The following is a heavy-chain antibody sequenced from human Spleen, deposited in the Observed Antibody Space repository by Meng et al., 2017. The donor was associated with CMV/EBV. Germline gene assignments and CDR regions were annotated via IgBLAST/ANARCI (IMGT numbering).Heavy chain of an antibody. D-gene: IGHD7-27*01. V-gene: IGHV3-23*01. CDR1: GYTFSSDS. CDR3: VKGWQNLGDY. J-gene: IGHJ4*02. Sequence: GESLKISCRASGYTFSSDSMSWVRQAPGKGLEWVSSISGSGGSTYSADSVKGRLTISRDNSESTLYLQMNSLTAEDTAIYYCVKGWQNLGDYWGQGTLVTVSS. CDR2: ISGSGGST.